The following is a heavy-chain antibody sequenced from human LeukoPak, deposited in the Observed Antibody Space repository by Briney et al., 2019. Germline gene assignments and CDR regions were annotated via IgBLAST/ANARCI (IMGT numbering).Heavy chain of an antibody. V-gene: IGHV3-30*04. CDR2: ISYDGSNK. CDR3: PPLLSDRVYDY. Sequence: GGSLGLSCAASGFTFSSYAMHWVRQAPGKGLEWVAVISYDGSNKYYADSVKGRFTISRDNSKNTLYLQMNSLRAEDAAVYYCPPLLSDRVYDYWGQGTLVTVSS. CDR1: GFTFSSYA. D-gene: IGHD6-13*01. J-gene: IGHJ4*02.